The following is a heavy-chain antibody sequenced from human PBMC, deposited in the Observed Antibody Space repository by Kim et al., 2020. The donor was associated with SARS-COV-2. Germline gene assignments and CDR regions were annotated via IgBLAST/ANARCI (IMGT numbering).Heavy chain of an antibody. V-gene: IGHV4-30-2*01. D-gene: IGHD2-21*01. J-gene: IGHJ4*02. CDR3: ARGFVDRVLPKLGVPFFDY. Sequence: SETLSLTCAVSGGSISSGGYSWSWIRQPPGKGLEWIGYIYHSGSTYYNPSLKSRVTISVDRSKNQFSLKLSSVTAADTAVYYCARGFVDRVLPKLGVPFFDYWGQGTLVTVSS. CDR2: IYHSGST. CDR1: GGSISSGGYS.